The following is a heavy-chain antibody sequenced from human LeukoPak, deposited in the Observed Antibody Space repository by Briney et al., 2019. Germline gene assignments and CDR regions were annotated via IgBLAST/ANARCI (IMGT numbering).Heavy chain of an antibody. CDR3: AGNSGYDWEYYYYYMDV. CDR1: GGSISSYY. J-gene: IGHJ6*03. Sequence: PSETLSLTCTVSGGSISSYYWSWIRQPPGKGLEWIGYIYYSGSTNYNPSLKSRVTISVDTSKNQFSLKLSSVTAADTAVYYCAGNSGYDWEYYYYYMDVWGKGTTVTVSS. D-gene: IGHD5-12*01. V-gene: IGHV4-59*01. CDR2: IYYSGST.